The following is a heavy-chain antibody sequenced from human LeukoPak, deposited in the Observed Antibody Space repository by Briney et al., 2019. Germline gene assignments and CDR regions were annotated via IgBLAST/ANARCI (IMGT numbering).Heavy chain of an antibody. CDR1: GFTFSSYA. J-gene: IGHJ4*02. CDR3: AKLLNDYGDYYFDY. Sequence: RGSLRLSCAASGFTFSSYAMSWVRQAPGKGLEWVSAISSSGGSTYYADSVKGRFTISRDNSKNTLYLQMNSLRADDTAVYYCAKLLNDYGDYYFDYWGQGTLVTVSS. V-gene: IGHV3-23*01. CDR2: ISSSGGST. D-gene: IGHD4-17*01.